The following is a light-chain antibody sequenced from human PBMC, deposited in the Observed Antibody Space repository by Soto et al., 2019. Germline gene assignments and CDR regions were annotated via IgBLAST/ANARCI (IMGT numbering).Light chain of an antibody. J-gene: IGKJ2*01. Sequence: DIVMTQSPDSLSVSLGERATINCKSSQSVLYNKNYLAWYQQKPGQPPKLLIYWAATRESGVPDRFSGSGSGTDFTLTISSLQAEDVAVYYCQQYYGIPYTFGQGTKLEIK. CDR1: QSVLYNKNY. V-gene: IGKV4-1*01. CDR3: QQYYGIPYT. CDR2: WAA.